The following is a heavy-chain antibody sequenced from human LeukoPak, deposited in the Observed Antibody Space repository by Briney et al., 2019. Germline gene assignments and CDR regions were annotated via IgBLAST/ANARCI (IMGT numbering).Heavy chain of an antibody. D-gene: IGHD6-19*01. J-gene: IGHJ3*02. CDR3: AGTTVAGITFDI. V-gene: IGHV3-48*01. Sequence: PGGSLRLSCAASGFTFSSYSMNWVRQAPGKGLEWVSYISSSSSTIYYADSVRGRFTISRDNAKNSLYLQMNSLRAEDTAVYYCAGTTVAGITFDIWGQGTMVTVSS. CDR2: ISSSSSTI. CDR1: GFTFSSYS.